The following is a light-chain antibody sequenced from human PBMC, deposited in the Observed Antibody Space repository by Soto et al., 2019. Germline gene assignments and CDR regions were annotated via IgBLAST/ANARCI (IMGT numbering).Light chain of an antibody. J-gene: IGKJ2*01. CDR1: RSVITY. CDR2: AAT. CDR3: QQTNTPPHT. V-gene: IGKV1-39*01. Sequence: DIQMTQSPSSLSASVGDEVTITCRASRSVITYLNWYQQKPGGAPKLLIHAATRLQSGVPSRFSGSGSVTQFTLTISSLHPSDFATYYCQQTNTPPHTFGQGTRVEIK.